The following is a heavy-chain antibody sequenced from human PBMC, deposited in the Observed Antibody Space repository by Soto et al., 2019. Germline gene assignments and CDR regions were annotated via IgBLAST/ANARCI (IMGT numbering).Heavy chain of an antibody. CDR3: AKGGGIAAAGTQGYFDY. CDR1: GFTFSSYG. D-gene: IGHD6-13*01. CDR2: ISYDGSNK. J-gene: IGHJ4*02. V-gene: IGHV3-30*18. Sequence: QVQLVESGGGVVQPGRSLRLSCAASGFTFSSYGMHWVRQAPGKGLEWVAVISYDGSNKYYADSVKGRFTISRDNSKNTLYLQMNSLRAEDTAVYYCAKGGGIAAAGTQGYFDYWGQGTLVTVSS.